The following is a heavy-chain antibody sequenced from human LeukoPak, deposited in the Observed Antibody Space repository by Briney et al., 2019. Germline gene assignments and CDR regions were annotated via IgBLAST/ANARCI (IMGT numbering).Heavy chain of an antibody. J-gene: IGHJ5*02. Sequence: NPSETLSLTCTVSGGSISSSSYYWGWIRQPPGKGLEWIGEINHSGSTNYNPSLKSRVTISVDTSKNQFSLKLSSVTAADTAVYYCAGYSGSYLYSWNWFDPWGQGTLVTVSS. CDR3: AGYSGSYLYSWNWFDP. CDR1: GGSISSSSYY. D-gene: IGHD1-26*01. CDR2: INHSGST. V-gene: IGHV4-39*07.